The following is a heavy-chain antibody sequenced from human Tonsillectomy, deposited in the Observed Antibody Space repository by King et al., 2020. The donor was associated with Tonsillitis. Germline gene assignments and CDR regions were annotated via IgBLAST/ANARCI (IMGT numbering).Heavy chain of an antibody. Sequence: QLQESGPGLVKPSETLSLTCSVSGGSISSRSYYWDWIRQSPGKGLEWIGNIDYSGSTYYNPSLKSRVTISVDPSKNQFSLKPSSVTAADTGVYYCARRKVGGAAIRTGGAGDYWGQGTQVTVSS. CDR2: IDYSGST. CDR1: GGSISSRSYY. CDR3: ARRKVGGAAIRTGGAGDY. J-gene: IGHJ4*02. D-gene: IGHD6-25*01. V-gene: IGHV4-39*01.